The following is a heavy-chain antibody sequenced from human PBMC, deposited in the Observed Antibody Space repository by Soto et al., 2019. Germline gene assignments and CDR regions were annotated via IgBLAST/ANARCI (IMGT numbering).Heavy chain of an antibody. CDR2: ISYDGSNK. V-gene: IGHV3-30*18. CDR3: AKLIEYCSGGSCHENYFDY. Sequence: QVQLVESGGGVVQPGRSLRLSCAASGFTFSSYGMHWVRQAPGKGLEWVAVISYDGSNKYYADSVKGRFTISRDNSKNTLYLQMNSLRAEDTAVYYCAKLIEYCSGGSCHENYFDYWGQGTLVTVSS. J-gene: IGHJ4*02. D-gene: IGHD2-15*01. CDR1: GFTFSSYG.